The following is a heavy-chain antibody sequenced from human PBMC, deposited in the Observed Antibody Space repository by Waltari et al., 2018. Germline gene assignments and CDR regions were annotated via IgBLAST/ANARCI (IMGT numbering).Heavy chain of an antibody. J-gene: IGHJ4*02. CDR2: IHRSGRT. CDR1: GDSMSENYW. Sequence: QLQLQQSGPGLVKSSESLSLTCGVSGDSMSENYWWSWVRQPPEKGLGWIGQIHRSGRTYYNPSLESRVSVSMDTSNNKFFLKLSSAIAADTAVYYCARDRGRGLYFDSWGQGTLVTVSP. CDR3: ARDRGRGLYFDS. D-gene: IGHD2-15*01. V-gene: IGHV4-4*02.